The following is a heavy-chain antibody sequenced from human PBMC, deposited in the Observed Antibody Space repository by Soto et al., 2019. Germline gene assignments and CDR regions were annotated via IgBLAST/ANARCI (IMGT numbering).Heavy chain of an antibody. Sequence: QIQLQESGPGLVKPSETLYLTCTISGGAIGSHYWTWIRQPAGKGLEWIGRIYGSGSTKYNPSLQSRVTMSLDTSKNQFSLWLESVTAADTAVYYCARGQRFSDWFDPWGQGTLVTVSS. V-gene: IGHV4-4*07. CDR3: ARGQRFSDWFDP. D-gene: IGHD3-3*01. CDR2: IYGSGST. CDR1: GGAIGSHY. J-gene: IGHJ5*02.